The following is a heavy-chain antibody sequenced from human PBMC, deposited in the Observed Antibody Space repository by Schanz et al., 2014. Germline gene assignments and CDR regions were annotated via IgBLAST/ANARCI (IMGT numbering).Heavy chain of an antibody. J-gene: IGHJ4*02. Sequence: VQLVESGGGVVQPGGSLRLSCGGSGFTLSSYAMHWVRQAPGKGLEWVAVISYDGSNKYYADSVKGRFTISRDNSKNTLYLQMNTLRAEDTAVYYCARDRGYCSGGSCLTFDYWGQGTLVTVSS. CDR3: ARDRGYCSGGSCLTFDY. CDR1: GFTLSSYA. V-gene: IGHV3-30-3*01. D-gene: IGHD2-15*01. CDR2: ISYDGSNK.